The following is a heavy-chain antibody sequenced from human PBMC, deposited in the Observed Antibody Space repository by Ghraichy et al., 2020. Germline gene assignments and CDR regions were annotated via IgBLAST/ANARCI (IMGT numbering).Heavy chain of an antibody. V-gene: IGHV3-23*01. Sequence: GGYLRLSCISSGFTFSNYAMSWVRQAPGKGLEWVAASTATGSHTYYAESVKGRFTISRDNSKNTLHLQMNSLRADDTAVYYCARGTRPLGYCSIVGDCSWAALDIWGQRTSVSVSS. CDR2: STATGSHT. CDR1: GFTFSNYA. J-gene: IGHJ3*02. D-gene: IGHD2-2*01. CDR3: ARGTRPLGYCSIVGDCSWAALDI.